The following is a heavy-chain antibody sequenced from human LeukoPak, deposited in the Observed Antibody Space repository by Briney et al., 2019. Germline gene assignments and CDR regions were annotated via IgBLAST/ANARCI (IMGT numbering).Heavy chain of an antibody. D-gene: IGHD5-24*01. CDR3: AKDSTRDGYNLDY. Sequence: GGSLILSCAASGFTFSSYGMHWVRQAPGKGLEWVAVIWYDGSNKYYADSVKGRFTISRDNSKNTLYLQMNSLRAEDTAVYYCAKDSTRDGYNLDYWGQGTLVTVSS. CDR1: GFTFSSYG. CDR2: IWYDGSNK. V-gene: IGHV3-33*06. J-gene: IGHJ4*02.